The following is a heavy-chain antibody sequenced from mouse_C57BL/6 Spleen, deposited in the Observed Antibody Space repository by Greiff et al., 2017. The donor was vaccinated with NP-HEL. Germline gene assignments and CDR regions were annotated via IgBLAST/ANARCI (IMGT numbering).Heavy chain of an antibody. D-gene: IGHD1-1*01. CDR2: ISGGGGNT. Sequence: EVKLVESGGGLVKPGGSLKLSCAASGFTFSSYTMSWVRQTPEKRLEWVATISGGGGNTYYPDSVKGRFTISRDNAKNTLYLQMSSLRSEDTALYYCARLSDYGSSYWYFDVWGTGTTVTVSS. CDR3: ARLSDYGSSYWYFDV. V-gene: IGHV5-9*01. J-gene: IGHJ1*03. CDR1: GFTFSSYT.